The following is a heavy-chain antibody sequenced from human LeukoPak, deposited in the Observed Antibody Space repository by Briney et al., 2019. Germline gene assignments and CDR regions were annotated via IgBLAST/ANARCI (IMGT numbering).Heavy chain of an antibody. J-gene: IGHJ4*02. Sequence: SETLSLTCTVSGGSISSYYWSWIRQPPGKGLEWIGYIYYSGSTNYNPSLKSRVTISVDTSKDQFSLKLSSVTAADTAVYYCAISYDFWSGFDYWGQGTLVTVSS. CDR3: AISYDFWSGFDY. D-gene: IGHD3-3*01. CDR1: GGSISSYY. CDR2: IYYSGST. V-gene: IGHV4-59*01.